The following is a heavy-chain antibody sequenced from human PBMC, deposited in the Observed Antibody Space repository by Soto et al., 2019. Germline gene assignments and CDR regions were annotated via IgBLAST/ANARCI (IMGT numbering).Heavy chain of an antibody. CDR2: ISASNGNR. CDR3: VRDPQRNDY. D-gene: IGHD2-2*01. Sequence: QVKLVQSGAEVKKPGASVKVSCKASGYDFSSYGISWVRQAPGQGLEWMGWISASNGNRDYAQQFQGRVTMTSDTARTTAYMELRILRSDDTSVYYCVRDPQRNDYWGQGTLVNVSS. V-gene: IGHV1-18*04. CDR1: GYDFSSYG. J-gene: IGHJ4*02.